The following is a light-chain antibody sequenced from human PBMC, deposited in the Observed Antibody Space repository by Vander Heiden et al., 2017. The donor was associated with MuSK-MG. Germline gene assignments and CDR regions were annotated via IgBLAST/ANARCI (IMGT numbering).Light chain of an antibody. CDR1: QRLVDRDGNTY. CDR3: MQGTHGHPYT. CDR2: KVS. V-gene: IGKV2-30*01. J-gene: IGKJ2*01. Sequence: DVVLTQYPLSLPVTLGQPASISCRSRQRLVDRDGNTYLRWFQQSPGQPPRRLIYKVSNRDSGVPDRFSGSGSGTDFTLKIIRVEAEDVGVYYCMQGTHGHPYTFGQGTKLEIK.